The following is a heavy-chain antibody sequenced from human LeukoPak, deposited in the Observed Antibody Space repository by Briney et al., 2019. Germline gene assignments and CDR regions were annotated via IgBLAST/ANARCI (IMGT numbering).Heavy chain of an antibody. CDR3: ARLTGSSGWYYFDC. CDR1: GGSFSGYY. CDR2: INHSGST. Sequence: PSETLSLTCAVYGGSFSGYYWSWIRQPPGKGLEWIGEINHSGSTNYNPSLKSRVTISVDTSKNQFSLKLSSVTAADTAVYYCARLTGSSGWYYFDCWGQGTLVTVSS. V-gene: IGHV4-34*01. J-gene: IGHJ4*02. D-gene: IGHD6-19*01.